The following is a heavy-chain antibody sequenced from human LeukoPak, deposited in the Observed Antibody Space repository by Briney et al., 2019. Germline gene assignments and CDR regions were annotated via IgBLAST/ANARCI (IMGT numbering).Heavy chain of an antibody. D-gene: IGHD4-17*01. CDR1: GGSISSYY. V-gene: IGHV4-59*08. CDR2: IYYSGST. CDR3: ARHPTVTTGWLFDY. J-gene: IGHJ4*02. Sequence: PSETLSHTCTVSGGSISSYYWSWIRQPPGKGLEWIGYIYYSGSTSYNPSLKSRVTISVDTSKNQFSLKLSSVTAADTAVYYCARHPTVTTGWLFDYWGQGTLVTVSS.